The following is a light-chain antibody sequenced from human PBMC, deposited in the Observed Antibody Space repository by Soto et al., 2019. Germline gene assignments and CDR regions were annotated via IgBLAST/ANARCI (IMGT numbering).Light chain of an antibody. Sequence: IVLTQSPATLSVSPGERVTLSCRASENVGTNLAWYQQRHGQPPRLLIYGSSTRATGISATFSGSGSRTEFALTISGQQSEDSSVYYCQQYKTWGLSFGGGTSVEIK. CDR3: QQYKTWGLS. V-gene: IGKV3D-15*01. J-gene: IGKJ4*01. CDR1: ENVGTN. CDR2: GSS.